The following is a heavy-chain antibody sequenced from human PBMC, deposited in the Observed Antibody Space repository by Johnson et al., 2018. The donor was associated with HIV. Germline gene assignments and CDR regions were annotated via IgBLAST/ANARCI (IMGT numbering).Heavy chain of an antibody. CDR3: SRLVNYYDSRGYYVPGALDI. D-gene: IGHD3-22*01. J-gene: IGHJ3*02. CDR2: IRSKINNYAT. V-gene: IGHV3-73*02. Sequence: EVQLVESGGGLVQPGGSLKLSCAASGFTISGSDMHWVRQASGKGLEWVGRIRSKINNYATEYAVSVTGRFIISRDDAENMSYLQLKSLKTEDTAVYYCSRLVNYYDSRGYYVPGALDIWGQGTTVTVSS. CDR1: GFTISGSD.